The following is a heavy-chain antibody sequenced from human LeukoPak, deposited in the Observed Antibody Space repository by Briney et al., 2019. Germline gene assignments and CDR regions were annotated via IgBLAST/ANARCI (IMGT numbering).Heavy chain of an antibody. CDR2: ISNDGSNK. CDR1: GFTFSSYA. CDR3: ARDHYDSSGYLFDY. V-gene: IGHV3-30*04. J-gene: IGHJ4*02. Sequence: PGGSLRLSCTASGFTFSSYAMSWVRQVPGKGLDWVALISNDGSNKYYAASVKGRFTISRDNSKSTVYLQMNSLRADDTAVYYCARDHYDSSGYLFDYWGQGTLVSVSS. D-gene: IGHD3-22*01.